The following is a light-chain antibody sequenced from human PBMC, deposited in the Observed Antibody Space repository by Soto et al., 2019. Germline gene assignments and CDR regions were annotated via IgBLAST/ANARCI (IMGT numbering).Light chain of an antibody. CDR1: QTLLYSANNKNY. CDR3: QQYYSTPQT. CDR2: WAS. Sequence: DIVMTQSPDSLAVSLGERATINCKSSQTLLYSANNKNYLTWYQQKAGQPPKLLIYWASTRESGVPDRFSGSGSGTDFTPTINSLQAEDGAVYYCQQYYSTPQTFGQGTKLEIK. V-gene: IGKV4-1*01. J-gene: IGKJ2*01.